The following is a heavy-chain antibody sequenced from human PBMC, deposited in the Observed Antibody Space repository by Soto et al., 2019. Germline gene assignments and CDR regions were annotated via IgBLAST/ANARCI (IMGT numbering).Heavy chain of an antibody. CDR2: INHSGST. D-gene: IGHD6-13*01. CDR3: ARAGGYSRSWYVKGNYAH. V-gene: IGHV4-34*01. CDR1: GGSFSGYY. Sequence: ETPSLTCAVYGGSFSGYYWSWIRQPPGKGLEWIGEINHSGSTNYNPSLKSRVTISVDTSKNQFSLKLSSVTAADTAVYYCARAGGYSRSWYVKGNYAHWGQG. J-gene: IGHJ1*01.